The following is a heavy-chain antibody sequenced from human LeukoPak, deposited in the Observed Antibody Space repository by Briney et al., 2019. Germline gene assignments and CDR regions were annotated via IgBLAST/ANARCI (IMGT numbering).Heavy chain of an antibody. V-gene: IGHV3-30*04. CDR3: ARAPSGYDPYFDC. CDR1: EFTFSSYT. D-gene: IGHD3-3*01. CDR2: ISYDGSDK. Sequence: GGSLRLSCAASEFTFSSYTMHWVRQAPGKGLEWVALISYDGSDKYYADSVKGRFTISRDNSKNTLYLQMNNLRAEDATMYYCARAPSGYDPYFDCWGQGTLVTVSS. J-gene: IGHJ4*02.